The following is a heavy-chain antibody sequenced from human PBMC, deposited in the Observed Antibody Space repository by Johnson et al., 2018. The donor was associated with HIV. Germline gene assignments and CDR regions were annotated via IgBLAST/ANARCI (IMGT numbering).Heavy chain of an antibody. Sequence: VQLVESGGGVVQPGRSLRLSCAASGFTFSSYAMHWVRQAPGKGLEWVAVISYDGSNKYYADSVKGRFTISRDNSKNTLYLQMNSLRAEDTAVYYCAQENFEWELGAFDIWGQGTMVTVSS. CDR2: ISYDGSNK. J-gene: IGHJ3*02. D-gene: IGHD1-26*01. V-gene: IGHV3-30-3*01. CDR3: AQENFEWELGAFDI. CDR1: GFTFSSYA.